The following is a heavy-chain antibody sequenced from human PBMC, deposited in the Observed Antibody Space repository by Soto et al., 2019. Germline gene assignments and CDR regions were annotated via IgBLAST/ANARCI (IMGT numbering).Heavy chain of an antibody. CDR3: ARGEVAAPVDYYMDV. CDR1: GYSFTSYW. J-gene: IGHJ6*03. CDR2: IYPGDSDT. V-gene: IGHV5-51*01. Sequence: GESLKISCKGSGYSFTSYWIGWVRQMPGKGLEWMGIIYPGDSDTRYSPSFQGQVTISADKSISTAYLQWSSLKASDTAMYYCARGEVAAPVDYYMDVWGKGTTVTVSS. D-gene: IGHD2-15*01.